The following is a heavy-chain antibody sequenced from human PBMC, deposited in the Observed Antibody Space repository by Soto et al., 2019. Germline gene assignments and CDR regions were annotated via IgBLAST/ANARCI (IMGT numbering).Heavy chain of an antibody. CDR1: GDSVSSRNYH. Sequence: QVQLQESGPGLVKPSETLSLTCTVSGDSVSSRNYHWTWIRQPPGKGLEWIGYISYRGDTNYNPSLKSRVTISMATSKNQCSLKLNSVAAADTAVYYCANYRRAVTNYDMDVWGQGTTVTVSS. V-gene: IGHV4-61*01. D-gene: IGHD1-26*01. CDR2: ISYRGDT. CDR3: ANYRRAVTNYDMDV. J-gene: IGHJ6*02.